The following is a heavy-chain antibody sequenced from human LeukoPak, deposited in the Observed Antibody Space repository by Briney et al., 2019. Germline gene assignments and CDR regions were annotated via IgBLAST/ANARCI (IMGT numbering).Heavy chain of an antibody. CDR2: ISAYNGNT. D-gene: IGHD4-23*01. J-gene: IGHJ4*02. Sequence: ASMKVSFKASVYTFSSYGMSWVRQAPGQTLEWMGWISAYNGNTNYAQKFQDRVTMTTDTSTSTAYMELRSLRSDDTAVYYCARDHSYGGKELAYWGQGSLVTVSS. V-gene: IGHV1-18*01. CDR1: VYTFSSYG. CDR3: ARDHSYGGKELAY.